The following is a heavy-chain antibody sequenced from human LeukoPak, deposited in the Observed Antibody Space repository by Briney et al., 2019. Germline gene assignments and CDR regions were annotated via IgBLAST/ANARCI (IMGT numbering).Heavy chain of an antibody. CDR2: IYSGGST. J-gene: IGHJ5*02. CDR3: ARESLPAWFDP. Sequence: GGSLRLSCAASGFTVSSNYMSWVRQAPGKGLEWVSVIYSGGSTYYADSVKGRFTISRDNSKNTLYLQMNSLGAEDTAVYYCARESLPAWFDPWGQGTLVTVSS. CDR1: GFTVSSNY. V-gene: IGHV3-53*01.